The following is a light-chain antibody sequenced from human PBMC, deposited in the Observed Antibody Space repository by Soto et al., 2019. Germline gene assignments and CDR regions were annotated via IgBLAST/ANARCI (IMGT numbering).Light chain of an antibody. Sequence: QAVVTQSPSASASLGASVTLTCTLSSGHSSFPIAWHQQQPEKGPRYLMNLNSDGSHTRGDGIPDRFSGSSSGAERYLTISSLQSEDEADYFCQTWGTGPVFGGGTKLTVL. CDR1: SGHSSFP. CDR3: QTWGTGPV. V-gene: IGLV4-69*01. CDR2: LNSDGSH. J-gene: IGLJ2*01.